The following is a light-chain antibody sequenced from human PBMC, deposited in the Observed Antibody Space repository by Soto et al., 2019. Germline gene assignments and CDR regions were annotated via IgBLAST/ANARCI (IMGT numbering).Light chain of an antibody. Sequence: QSALTQPASMSGSPGQSITISCTGTSSDVGNYNYVSWYQHHPGKAPKVMIYEVRNRPSGVSNRFSGSKSGNTASLTISGLQAEDEADYYCSSYSSTKTRVFGTGTKVTVL. CDR2: EVR. J-gene: IGLJ1*01. CDR1: SSDVGNYNY. V-gene: IGLV2-14*01. CDR3: SSYSSTKTRV.